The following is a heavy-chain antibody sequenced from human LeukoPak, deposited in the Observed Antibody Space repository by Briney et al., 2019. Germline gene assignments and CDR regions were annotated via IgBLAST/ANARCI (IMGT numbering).Heavy chain of an antibody. V-gene: IGHV4-39*01. J-gene: IGHJ4*02. D-gene: IGHD2-21*01. CDR3: ARLLPKIVVHLYSPVDY. CDR2: IYYSGTT. Sequence: SETLSLTCTVSGGSISSSSYSWGWIRQPPGKGLEWIGSIYYSGTTYYNPSLKSRVTISVDTSKIQFSLKLSSVAATDTAVYYCARLLPKIVVHLYSPVDYWGQGTLVTVSS. CDR1: GGSISSSSYS.